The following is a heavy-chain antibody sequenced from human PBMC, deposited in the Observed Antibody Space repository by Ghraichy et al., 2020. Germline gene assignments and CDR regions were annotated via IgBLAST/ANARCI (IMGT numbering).Heavy chain of an antibody. D-gene: IGHD5-18*01. CDR2: IYPGDSDT. CDR1: GYSFTNYW. J-gene: IGHJ4*02. V-gene: IGHV5-51*01. Sequence: GESLNISCQGSGYSFTNYWIGWVCQMPGKGLEWMGVIYPGDSDTRYSPSFQGQVTISADKSITTAYLQWSSLKASDTAMYYCARHAGRGYSYGPGYWGQGTLVTVSS. CDR3: ARHAGRGYSYGPGY.